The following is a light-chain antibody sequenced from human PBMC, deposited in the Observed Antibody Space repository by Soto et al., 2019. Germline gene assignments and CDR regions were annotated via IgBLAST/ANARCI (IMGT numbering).Light chain of an antibody. CDR1: TSDVGSYKF. CDR3: CAYAGNSNVP. CDR2: EGS. J-gene: IGLJ2*01. V-gene: IGLV2-23*03. Sequence: QSALTQPASVSGSPGQSITISCTGTTSDVGSYKFVSWYQHLPGKAPKLVIFEGSERPSGISDRFSGSKSGNTASLTISGLQPEDEAYYYCCAYAGNSNVPFGGGTQLTVL.